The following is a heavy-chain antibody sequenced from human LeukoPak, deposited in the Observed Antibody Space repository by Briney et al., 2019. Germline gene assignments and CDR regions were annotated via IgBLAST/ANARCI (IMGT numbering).Heavy chain of an antibody. CDR3: ASPRSGYRYTFDF. J-gene: IGHJ4*02. Sequence: SETLSLTCAVSAASISNYYWSWIRQAPGKGLEWIGYISTSGSTNYNPSLKSRVSISLDTSKNRFSLNLNFVTAADTAVYYCASPRSGYRYTFDFWGQGTLVTVSS. V-gene: IGHV4-4*09. CDR2: ISTSGST. D-gene: IGHD3-22*01. CDR1: AASISNYY.